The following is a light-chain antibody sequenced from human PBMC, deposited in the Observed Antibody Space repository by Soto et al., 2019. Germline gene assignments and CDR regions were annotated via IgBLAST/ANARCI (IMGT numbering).Light chain of an antibody. CDR1: QSVSSN. V-gene: IGKV3-15*01. CDR3: QQYNDWPPLT. Sequence: ETVMTQSPATLSVSPGDRATLSCRASQSVSSNLAWYQHKPGQAPRLLIYGASTRATGIPARFSGSGSGTEFTITISSLQSEDVAVYYGQQYNDWPPLTCGQGTKVEIK. J-gene: IGKJ1*01. CDR2: GAS.